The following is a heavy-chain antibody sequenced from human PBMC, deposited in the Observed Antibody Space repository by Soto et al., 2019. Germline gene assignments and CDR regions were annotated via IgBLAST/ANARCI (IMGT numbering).Heavy chain of an antibody. Sequence: QEQLVQSGAEVKKPGASLRVSCKASGYTFINYYIHWVRQAPGQGLVWMGIINPSGGGTTYAQKFQGRVNMTRDTSTSTVYMQLSSLRSEDTGVYYCARGEAVAGGDNCFDPWGQGTLVTVSS. CDR1: GYTFINYY. CDR3: ARGEAVAGGDNCFDP. J-gene: IGHJ5*02. V-gene: IGHV1-46*01. CDR2: INPSGGGT. D-gene: IGHD6-19*01.